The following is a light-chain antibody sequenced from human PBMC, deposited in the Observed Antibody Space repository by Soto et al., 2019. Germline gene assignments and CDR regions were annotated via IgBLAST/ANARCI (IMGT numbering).Light chain of an antibody. CDR2: ANS. J-gene: IGLJ1*01. Sequence: QSVLTQTPSVSGAPGQRVTISCTGSSSNIGAGYDVHWYQQLPGTAPQLLIYANSIRPSGVPDRFSGSKSGTSASLAITGLQAEDEADYYCQSYDSSLSGYVFGTGTKVTVL. V-gene: IGLV1-40*01. CDR3: QSYDSSLSGYV. CDR1: SSNIGAGYD.